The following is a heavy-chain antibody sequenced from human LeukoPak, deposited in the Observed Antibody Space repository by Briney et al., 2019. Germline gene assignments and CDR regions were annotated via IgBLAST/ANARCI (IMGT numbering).Heavy chain of an antibody. V-gene: IGHV1-8*02. Sequence: ASVKVSCKASGGTFTSYDINWVRQATGQGLEWMGWMNPNSGNTGYAQKFQGRVTMTRNTSISTAYMELSSLRSEDTAVYYCARGTRIAAAGMLRDAFDIWGQGTMVTVSS. CDR1: GGTFTSYD. CDR2: MNPNSGNT. D-gene: IGHD6-13*01. J-gene: IGHJ3*02. CDR3: ARGTRIAAAGMLRDAFDI.